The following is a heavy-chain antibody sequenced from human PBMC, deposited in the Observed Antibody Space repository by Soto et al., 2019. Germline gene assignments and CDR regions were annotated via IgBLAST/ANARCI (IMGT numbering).Heavy chain of an antibody. V-gene: IGHV3-9*01. Sequence: LRLSRAVSGFTFDDNAMHWVRQAPAKGLEWVSGINWKSDIGYADSVKGRFPISRDNAAKSIYLQMNSLRAEDTALYYCAFSQDRGGRTTFIYWGQGTQVTVSS. D-gene: IGHD3-16*01. J-gene: IGHJ4*02. CDR1: GFTFDDNA. CDR3: AFSQDRGGRTTFIY. CDR2: INWKSDI.